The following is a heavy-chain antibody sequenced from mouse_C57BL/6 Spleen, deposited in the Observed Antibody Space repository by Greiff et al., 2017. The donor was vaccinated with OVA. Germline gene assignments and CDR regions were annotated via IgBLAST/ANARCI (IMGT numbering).Heavy chain of an antibody. D-gene: IGHD2-4*01. J-gene: IGHJ4*01. Sequence: VQLQQPGAELVKPGASVKMSCKASGYTFTSYWITWVKQRPGQGLEWIGDIYPGSGSTNYNEKFKSKATLTVDTSSSTAYMQLSSLTSEDSAVYYCAREGNYESYYYAMDYWGQGTSVTVSS. CDR1: GYTFTSYW. CDR2: IYPGSGST. V-gene: IGHV1-55*01. CDR3: AREGNYESYYYAMDY.